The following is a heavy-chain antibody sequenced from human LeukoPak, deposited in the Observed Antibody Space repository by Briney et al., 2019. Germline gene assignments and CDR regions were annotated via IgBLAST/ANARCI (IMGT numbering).Heavy chain of an antibody. CDR2: IYTSGST. CDR3: ARASSLDSVWGSYRPFFDY. J-gene: IGHJ4*02. CDR1: GGSISSYY. Sequence: SETLSLTCTVPGGSISSYYWSWIRQPAGKGLEWIGRIYTSGSTNYNPSLKSRVTMSVDTSKNQFSLKLSSVTAADTAVYYCARASSLDSVWGSYRPFFDYWGQGTLVTVSS. D-gene: IGHD3-16*02. V-gene: IGHV4-4*07.